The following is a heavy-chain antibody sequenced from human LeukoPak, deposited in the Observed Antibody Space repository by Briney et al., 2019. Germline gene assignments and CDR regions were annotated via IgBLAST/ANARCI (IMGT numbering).Heavy chain of an antibody. D-gene: IGHD4-17*01. CDR1: GGSISSSSYY. J-gene: IGHJ4*02. CDR3: ARATVTTRHVDY. Sequence: SETLSLTCTVSGGSISSSSYYWGWIRQPPGKGLEWIGSIYYSGSTYYNPSPKSRVTISVDTSKNQFSLKLSSVTAADTAVYHCARATVTTRHVDYWGQGTLVTVSS. V-gene: IGHV4-39*01. CDR2: IYYSGST.